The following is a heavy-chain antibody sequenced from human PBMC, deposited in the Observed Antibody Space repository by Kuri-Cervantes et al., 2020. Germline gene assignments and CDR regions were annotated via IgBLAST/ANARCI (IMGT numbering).Heavy chain of an antibody. CDR2: IYYSGST. D-gene: IGHD3-10*01. J-gene: IGHJ4*02. CDR1: GGSISSSSYY. V-gene: IGHV4-39*01. Sequence: GSLRLSCTVSGGSISSSSYYWGWIRQPPGKGLEWIGSIYYSGSTYYNPSLKSRVTISVDTSKNQFSLKLSSVTAADTAVYYCARRSDVLLWFGESWGQGTLVTGLL. CDR3: ARRSDVLLWFGES.